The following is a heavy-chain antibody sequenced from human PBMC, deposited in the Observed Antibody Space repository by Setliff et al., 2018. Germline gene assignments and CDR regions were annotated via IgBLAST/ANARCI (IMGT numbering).Heavy chain of an antibody. CDR2: IYPGDSDT. Sequence: GESLKISCKASGYSFTSYWIGWVRQMPGKGLEWKGIIYPGDSDTKYSPSFQGRVTISADKSIDTAYLQWSSLKASDTAIYYCARPAYSSRWYEIKGFDYWGQGTLVTVSS. CDR3: ARPAYSSRWYEIKGFDY. D-gene: IGHD6-13*01. V-gene: IGHV5-51*01. CDR1: GYSFTSYW. J-gene: IGHJ4*02.